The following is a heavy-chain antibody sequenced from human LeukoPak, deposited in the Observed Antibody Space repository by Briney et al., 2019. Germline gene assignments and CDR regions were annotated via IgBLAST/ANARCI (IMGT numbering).Heavy chain of an antibody. CDR3: AREAGYYDSSGYYVGSAFDI. D-gene: IGHD3-22*01. J-gene: IGHJ3*02. CDR1: GGSISSYY. Sequence: SETLSLTCTVSGGSISSYYWSWIRQPPGKGLEWIGYIYYSGSPNYNPSLKSRFTISVDTSKNQFSLNLSSVTAADTAVYYCAREAGYYDSSGYYVGSAFDIWGQGTMVTVSS. CDR2: IYYSGSP. V-gene: IGHV4-59*01.